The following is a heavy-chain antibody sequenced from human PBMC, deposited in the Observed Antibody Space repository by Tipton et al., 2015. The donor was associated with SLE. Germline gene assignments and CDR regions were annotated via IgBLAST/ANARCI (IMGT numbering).Heavy chain of an antibody. Sequence: TLSLTCSVSGNNLKSFYWNWIRQFPGKGLEWIGYGHNSGTTDYNPSLRSRVTISVDTSKRQFSLRLTSVTTADTAIYYCARGGWDTALDPFEYWGQGILVTVSS. CDR3: ARGGWDTALDPFEY. CDR1: GNNLKSFY. V-gene: IGHV4-59*01. J-gene: IGHJ4*02. CDR2: GHNSGTT. D-gene: IGHD5-18*01.